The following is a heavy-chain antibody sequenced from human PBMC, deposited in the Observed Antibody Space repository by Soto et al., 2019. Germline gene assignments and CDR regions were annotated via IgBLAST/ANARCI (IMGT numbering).Heavy chain of an antibody. CDR2: ISSSGSTI. D-gene: IGHD2-15*01. CDR3: ARDLAGGNIVVVVAALGWFDP. V-gene: IGHV3-11*01. Sequence: QVQLVESGGGLVKPGGSLRLSCAASGFTFSDYYMSWIRQAPGKGLEWVSYISSSGSTIYYADSVKGRFTISRDNAKHSLYLQMNSLRAEDTAVYYCARDLAGGNIVVVVAALGWFDPWGQGTLVTVST. CDR1: GFTFSDYY. J-gene: IGHJ5*02.